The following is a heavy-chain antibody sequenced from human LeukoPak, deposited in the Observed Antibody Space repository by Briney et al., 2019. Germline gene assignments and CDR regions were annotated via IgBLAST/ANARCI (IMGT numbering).Heavy chain of an antibody. CDR1: GFIFNNYA. CDR2: IIWNSGSI. CDR3: AKDNRRHYTSGPNPDSLH. Sequence: PGGSLRLSCAGSGFIFNNYAMHWVRQPPGKGLEWVSGIIWNSGSIDYADSVKGRVTISRDNAKNSLYLQMNSLRVEDTAFYYCAKDNRRHYTSGPNPDSLHWGQGALVTVSS. J-gene: IGHJ4*02. V-gene: IGHV3-9*01. D-gene: IGHD6-19*01.